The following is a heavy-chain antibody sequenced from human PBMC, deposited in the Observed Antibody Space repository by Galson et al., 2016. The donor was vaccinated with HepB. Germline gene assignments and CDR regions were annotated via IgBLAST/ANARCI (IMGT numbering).Heavy chain of an antibody. D-gene: IGHD2-21*01. CDR1: GYTFTDFY. Sequence: SVKVSCKASGYTFTDFYMHWVRQAPGQGLEWMGWINPTSGRTNYAQKFQGRVCMTRDTSISTAYMELSRLTFDDTAVYYCARAIADLKAPYNYYYMYVWGKGTTVAVSS. CDR2: INPTSGRT. J-gene: IGHJ6*03. V-gene: IGHV1-2*02. CDR3: ARAIADLKAPYNYYYMYV.